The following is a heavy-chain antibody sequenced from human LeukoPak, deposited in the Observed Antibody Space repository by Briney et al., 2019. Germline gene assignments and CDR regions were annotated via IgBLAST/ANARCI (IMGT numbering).Heavy chain of an antibody. D-gene: IGHD3-10*01. Sequence: GGSLRLSCAASGFTFDDYGMSWVRQAPRKGLEWVSGINWNGGSTGYADSVKGRFTISRDNAKNSLYLQMNSLRAEDTALYYCARAGERYYGSGSSEYWGQGTLVTVSS. CDR2: INWNGGST. V-gene: IGHV3-20*04. CDR1: GFTFDDYG. J-gene: IGHJ4*02. CDR3: ARAGERYYGSGSSEY.